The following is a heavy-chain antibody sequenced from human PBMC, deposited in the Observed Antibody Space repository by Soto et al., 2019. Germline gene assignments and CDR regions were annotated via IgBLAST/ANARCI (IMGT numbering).Heavy chain of an antibody. V-gene: IGHV1-18*01. J-gene: IGHJ4*02. CDR3: AEGRTPIGY. Sequence: QVQLVQSGAEVKKPGASVKVSCKASGYTFTNFGISWVRQAPGQGLEWMGWISDYNGNTNYAQNFQGRVNMTTDTSTRSACMELRSVRFDDTDVYYCAEGRTPIGYWGQGTLVTVSS. CDR2: ISDYNGNT. CDR1: GYTFTNFG.